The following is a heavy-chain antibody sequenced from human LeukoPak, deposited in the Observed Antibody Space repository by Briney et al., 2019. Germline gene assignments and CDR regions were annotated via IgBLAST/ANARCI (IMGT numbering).Heavy chain of an antibody. CDR2: LSGSGNDT. Sequence: GGSLRLSCAASGFTFSSYAMSWVRQAPGKGLEWVSALSGSGNDTYYADSVKGRFTISRDNSKNTLYLQMNSLRAEDTAVYYCAVQRGGDGYNTFDYWGQGTLVTVSS. J-gene: IGHJ4*02. CDR3: AVQRGGDGYNTFDY. V-gene: IGHV3-23*01. D-gene: IGHD5-24*01. CDR1: GFTFSSYA.